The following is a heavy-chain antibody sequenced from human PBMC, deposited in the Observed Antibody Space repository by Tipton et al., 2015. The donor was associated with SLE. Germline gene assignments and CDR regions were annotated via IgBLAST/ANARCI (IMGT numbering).Heavy chain of an antibody. Sequence: TLSLTCTVSGGSISSGDYYWSWIRQPPGKGLEWIGYIYYSGSTYYNPSLKSRVTISVDTSKNQFSLKLSSVTAADTAVYYCAREDRRDGYQLFREYFDLWGRGTLVTVSS. J-gene: IGHJ2*01. CDR2: IYYSGST. V-gene: IGHV4-30-4*08. CDR1: GGSISSGDYY. CDR3: AREDRRDGYQLFREYFDL. D-gene: IGHD2-2*01.